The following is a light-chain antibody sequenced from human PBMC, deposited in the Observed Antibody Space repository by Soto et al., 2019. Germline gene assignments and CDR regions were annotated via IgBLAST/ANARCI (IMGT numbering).Light chain of an antibody. V-gene: IGLV2-14*03. CDR3: SSYTTSSTLV. Sequence: QSALTQPASVSGSPGQSITISCTGTSHDVGAYKYVSWYQQHPGKAPKLMIYDVTKRPSGVSNRFSGSKSGNTASLTISGLQAEDEADYYCSSYTTSSTLVFGGGTKLTVL. CDR2: DVT. CDR1: SHDVGAYKY. J-gene: IGLJ2*01.